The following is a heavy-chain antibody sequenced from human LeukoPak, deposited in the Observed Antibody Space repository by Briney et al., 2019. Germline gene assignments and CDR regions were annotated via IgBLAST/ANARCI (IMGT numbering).Heavy chain of an antibody. J-gene: IGHJ5*02. Sequence: PSETLSLTCAVSGGSISSSNWWSWVRQPPGKGLEWIGSIYHSGSTYYNPSLKSRVTISVDTSKNQFSLKLSSVTAADTAVYYCAREGLNMVRGVIPKEAWGWFDPWGQGTLVTVSS. CDR3: AREGLNMVRGVIPKEAWGWFDP. CDR2: IYHSGST. V-gene: IGHV4-4*02. D-gene: IGHD3-10*01. CDR1: GGSISSSNW.